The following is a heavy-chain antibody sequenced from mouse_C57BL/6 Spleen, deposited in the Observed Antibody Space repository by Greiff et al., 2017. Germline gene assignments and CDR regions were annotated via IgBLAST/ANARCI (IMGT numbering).Heavy chain of an antibody. D-gene: IGHD4-1*01. V-gene: IGHV1-81*01. CDR3: ARRGVGPGAMDY. CDR2: IYPRSGNT. J-gene: IGHJ4*01. Sequence: VQLVESGAELARPGASVKLSCKASGYTFTSYGISWVKQRTGQGLEWIGEIYPRSGNTYYNEKFKGKATLTADKSSSTAYMELRSLTSEDSAVYFCARRGVGPGAMDYWGQGTSVTVSS. CDR1: GYTFTSYG.